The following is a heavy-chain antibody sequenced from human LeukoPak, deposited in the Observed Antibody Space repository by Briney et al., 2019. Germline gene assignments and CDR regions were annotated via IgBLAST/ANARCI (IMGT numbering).Heavy chain of an antibody. J-gene: IGHJ4*02. Sequence: PGRSLRLSCASSGFTFSSYAMHWVRQAPGKGLEWVAVISYDGSNKYYADSVKGRFTISRDNSKNTLYLQMNSLRAEDTAVYYCARDEEPMVRLKTFDYWGQGTLVTVSS. D-gene: IGHD3-10*01. CDR1: GFTFSSYA. V-gene: IGHV3-30-3*01. CDR2: ISYDGSNK. CDR3: ARDEEPMVRLKTFDY.